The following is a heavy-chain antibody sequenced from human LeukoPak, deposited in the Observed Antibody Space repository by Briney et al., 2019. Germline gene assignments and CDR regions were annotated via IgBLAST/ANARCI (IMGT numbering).Heavy chain of an antibody. V-gene: IGHV4-30-4*01. Sequence: PSETLSLTCTVSGGSISSGDYYWGWIRQPPGKGLEWIGYIYYSGSTYYNPSLKSRVTISVDTSKNQFSLKLSAVTAPDTAVYYCARERPYYDFWSGSSSPYYFDYWGQGTLVTVSS. J-gene: IGHJ4*02. CDR1: GGSISSGDYY. CDR2: IYYSGST. D-gene: IGHD3-3*01. CDR3: ARERPYYDFWSGSSSPYYFDY.